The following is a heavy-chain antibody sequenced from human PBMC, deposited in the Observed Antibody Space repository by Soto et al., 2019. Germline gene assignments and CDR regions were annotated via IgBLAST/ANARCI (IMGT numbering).Heavy chain of an antibody. Sequence: ASVKVSCKASGYTFTGYYMHWVRQAPGQGLEWMGWINPNSGGTNYAQKFQGWVTMTRDTSISTAHMELSRLRSDDTAVYYCARGSYYDSRTYYFDYWGQGTLVTVSS. D-gene: IGHD3-22*01. CDR2: INPNSGGT. J-gene: IGHJ4*02. V-gene: IGHV1-2*04. CDR1: GYTFTGYY. CDR3: ARGSYYDSRTYYFDY.